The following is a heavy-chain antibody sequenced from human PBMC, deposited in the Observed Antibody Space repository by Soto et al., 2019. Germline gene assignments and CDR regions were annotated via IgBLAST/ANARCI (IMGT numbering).Heavy chain of an antibody. CDR2: IYYSGST. J-gene: IGHJ3*02. CDR1: GGSISSGGYY. V-gene: IGHV4-31*03. Sequence: QVQLQESGPGLVKPSQTLSLTCTVSGGSISSGGYYWSWIRQHPGKGLEWIGYIYYSGSTYYNPSLKSRVTISVDTSKNQCSLKLSSVTAADTAVYYCARETKQNIVATMDHDAFDIWGQGTMVTVSS. CDR3: ARETKQNIVATMDHDAFDI. D-gene: IGHD5-12*01.